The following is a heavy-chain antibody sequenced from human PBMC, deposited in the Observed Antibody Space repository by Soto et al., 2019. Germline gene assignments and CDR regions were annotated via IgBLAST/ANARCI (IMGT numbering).Heavy chain of an antibody. D-gene: IGHD6-13*01. CDR1: RFTVSSNY. CDR2: IYSGGST. V-gene: IGHV3-53*01. J-gene: IGHJ6*02. Sequence: PGGSLRLSCAASRFTVSSNYMSWVRQAPGKGLEWVSVIYSGGSTYYADFVKGRFTISRDNSKNTLYLEMNNLKAEDTAVYYSARGPAAGGYYYNQCLGSWGQGTRGAISS. CDR3: ARGPAAGGYYYNQCLGS.